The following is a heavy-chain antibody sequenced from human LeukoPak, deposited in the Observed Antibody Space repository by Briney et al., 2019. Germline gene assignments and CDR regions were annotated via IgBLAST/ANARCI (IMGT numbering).Heavy chain of an antibody. D-gene: IGHD5-18*01. V-gene: IGHV4-61*01. CDR2: IDYRGST. CDR3: ARSRSGYSYDHAAFEI. CDR1: GVSISSSNYY. Sequence: SETLSLTCSVSGVSISSSNYYWSWIRQPPGKGLEWIAYIDYRGSTTYNPSLRSRVTISVDTSRNQFSLKLSSVTAADTAVYYCARSRSGYSYDHAAFEIWGQGTMVTVTS. J-gene: IGHJ3*02.